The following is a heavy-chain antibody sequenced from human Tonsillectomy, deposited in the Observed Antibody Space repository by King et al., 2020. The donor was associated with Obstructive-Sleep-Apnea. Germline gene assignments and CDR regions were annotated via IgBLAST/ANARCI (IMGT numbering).Heavy chain of an antibody. Sequence: VQLVESGGGLVQPGGSLRLSCAASGVTFSSYAMNWVRQAPWKWLECVSAIIVSGGRTYYGDSVKGRFTISRDNSKNTLYLQMNSLRAEDTAVYYCAKLIAAAGTGYWGQGTLVTVSS. CDR3: AKLIAAAGTGY. CDR2: IIVSGGRT. J-gene: IGHJ4*02. V-gene: IGHV3-23*04. D-gene: IGHD6-13*01. CDR1: GVTFSSYA.